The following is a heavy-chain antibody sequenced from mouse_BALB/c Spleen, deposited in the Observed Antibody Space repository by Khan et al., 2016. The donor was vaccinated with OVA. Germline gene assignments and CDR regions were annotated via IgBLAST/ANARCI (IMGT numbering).Heavy chain of an antibody. J-gene: IGHJ3*01. Sequence: EVQLQESGPGLVKPSQSLSLTCTVTGYSITSDYAWNWIRQFPGNKLEWMGSISYSGSTSYIPSLKSRISITRDPSKNQFLLQLNSGTTEDTATCYCARWFVYWGQGTLVTVSA. CDR2: ISYSGST. V-gene: IGHV3-2*02. CDR3: ARWFVY. CDR1: GYSITSDYA.